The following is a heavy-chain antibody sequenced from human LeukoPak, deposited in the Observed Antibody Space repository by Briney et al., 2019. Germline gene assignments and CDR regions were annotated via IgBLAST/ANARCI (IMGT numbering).Heavy chain of an antibody. CDR2: IYYSGST. J-gene: IGHJ4*02. D-gene: IGHD6-13*01. CDR3: ARVHSSWYRALDY. CDR1: GGSISSYY. Sequence: SETLSLTCTVSGGSISSYYWSWIRQPPGKGLEWIGYIYYSGSTNYNPSLKSRVTISVDTSKNQFSLKLSSVTAADTAVYYCARVHSSWYRALDYWGQGTLVTVSS. V-gene: IGHV4-59*12.